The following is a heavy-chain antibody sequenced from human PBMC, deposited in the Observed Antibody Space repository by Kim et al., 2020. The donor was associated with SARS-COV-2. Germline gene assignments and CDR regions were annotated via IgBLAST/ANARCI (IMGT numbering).Heavy chain of an antibody. Sequence: GGSLRLSCAASGIDFSYYYMSWIRQAPGKGLEWISYISSSGSYTKYADSLKGRFTISRDNAENSLYLEMNSLRPEDTAVYYCVRVAVGASSWYYFDSWGQGTLVTVS. V-gene: IGHV3-11*05. CDR2: ISSSGSYT. D-gene: IGHD6-13*01. J-gene: IGHJ4*02. CDR3: VRVAVGASSWYYFDS. CDR1: GIDFSYYY.